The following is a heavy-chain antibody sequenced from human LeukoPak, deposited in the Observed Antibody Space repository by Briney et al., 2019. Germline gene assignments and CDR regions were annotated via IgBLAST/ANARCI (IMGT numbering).Heavy chain of an antibody. V-gene: IGHV1-46*01. D-gene: IGHD1-26*01. CDR3: AKAGSIRFDY. CDR2: INPSGGST. J-gene: IGHJ4*02. Sequence: ASVKVSCKASGYIFTGYYMHWVRQAPGQGLEWMGIINPSGGSTNYAQRFRGRVTMTRDMSTGTVYMELSSLTSEDTAVYYCAKAGSIRFDYWGQGTLVTVSS. CDR1: GYIFTGYY.